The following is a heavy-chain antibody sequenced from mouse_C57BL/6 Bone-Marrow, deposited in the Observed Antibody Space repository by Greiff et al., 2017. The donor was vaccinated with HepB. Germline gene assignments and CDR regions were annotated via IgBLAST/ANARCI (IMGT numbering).Heavy chain of an antibody. CDR1: GYTFTSYW. CDR3: AMGRVYYGNYGAY. Sequence: QVQLQQPGAELVKPGASVKVSCKASGYTFTSYWMHWVKQRPGQGLEWIGRLHPSDSDTNYNQKFKGQATLTVDKSSSTAYMQLSSLTSEDSAVYYCAMGRVYYGNYGAYWGQGTLVTVSA. V-gene: IGHV1-74*01. D-gene: IGHD2-1*01. CDR2: LHPSDSDT. J-gene: IGHJ3*01.